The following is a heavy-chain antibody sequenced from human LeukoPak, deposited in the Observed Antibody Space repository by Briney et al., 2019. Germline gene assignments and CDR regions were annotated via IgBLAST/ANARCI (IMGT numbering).Heavy chain of an antibody. V-gene: IGHV4-34*01. CDR3: TRGKPETVLGY. J-gene: IGHJ4*02. Sequence: SETLSLTCTVYGGSFSNYCWSWIRQPPGKGLEWVGEINHSGSTNYNPSLKSRVTISIDTSKNQFSLKLTSLTAADTAVYYCTRGKPETVLGYWGQGTLVTVSS. CDR2: INHSGST. D-gene: IGHD2-21*02. CDR1: GGSFSNYC.